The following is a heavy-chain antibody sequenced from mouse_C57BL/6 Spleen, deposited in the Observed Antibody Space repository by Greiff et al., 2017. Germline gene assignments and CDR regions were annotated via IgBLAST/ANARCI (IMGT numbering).Heavy chain of an antibody. CDR3: ATYGNYVGYAMGY. Sequence: QVQLQQPGAELVKPGASVKVSCKASGYTFTSYWMPWVKQRPGQGLEWIGRIHPSDSDTNYNQKFKGKATLTVDTSSSTAYMQLSSLTSEDSAVYYCATYGNYVGYAMGYWGQGTSVTVSS. CDR2: IHPSDSDT. V-gene: IGHV1-74*01. CDR1: GYTFTSYW. J-gene: IGHJ4*01. D-gene: IGHD2-1*01.